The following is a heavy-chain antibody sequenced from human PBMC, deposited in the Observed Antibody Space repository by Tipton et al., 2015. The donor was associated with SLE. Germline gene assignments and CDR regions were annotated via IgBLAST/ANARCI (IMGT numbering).Heavy chain of an antibody. Sequence: SLRLSCAASGFTFFTYAMHWVRQAPGKGLEWVAVISYDGSNKYYADSVKGRFTISRDNSKNTLYVQMNSLRAEDTAVYYCARQRLRLLSPLDAWGQGTTVTVS. CDR2: ISYDGSNK. CDR1: GFTFFTYA. J-gene: IGHJ6*02. V-gene: IGHV3-30*04. CDR3: ARQRLRLLSPLDA. D-gene: IGHD3-10*01.